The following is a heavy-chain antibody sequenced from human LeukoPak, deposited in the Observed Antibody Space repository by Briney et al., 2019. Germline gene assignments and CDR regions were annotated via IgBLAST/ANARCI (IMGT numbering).Heavy chain of an antibody. J-gene: IGHJ4*02. Sequence: PSETLSLTCTVSGGSISSYYWSWIRQPPGKGLEWIASIFHSGGTYYNPSLKSRITISVDTSKNQFSLKLSSVTAADTAVYYCAREAFSSGYYDDYWGQGTLVTVSS. CDR2: IFHSGGT. D-gene: IGHD3-22*01. V-gene: IGHV4-38-2*02. CDR1: GGSISSYY. CDR3: AREAFSSGYYDDY.